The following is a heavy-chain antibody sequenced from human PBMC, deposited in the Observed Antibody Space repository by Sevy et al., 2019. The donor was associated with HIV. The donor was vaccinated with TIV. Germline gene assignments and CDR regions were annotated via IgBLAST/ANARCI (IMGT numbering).Heavy chain of an antibody. CDR1: GDSVSSNSAA. CDR3: ARNPPDCTSTRCHFDL. V-gene: IGHV6-1*01. D-gene: IGHD2-2*01. J-gene: IGHJ4*02. CDR2: TYYRSKWYN. Sequence: SQTLSLTCAISGDSVSSNSAAWNWIRQSPSRGLEWLGRTYYRSKWYNDYAVSVKSRITINPDTSKNQFSLQLNSVTPEDTAVYYCARNPPDCTSTRCHFDLWGQGTLVTVSS.